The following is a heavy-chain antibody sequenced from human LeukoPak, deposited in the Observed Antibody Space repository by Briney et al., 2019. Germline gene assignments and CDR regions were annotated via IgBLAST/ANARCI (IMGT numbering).Heavy chain of an antibody. CDR3: ASRIYCTNGVCSGWFDP. Sequence: PSETLSLTCTVSGGSISSYYWSWIRQPPGKGLEWIGYIYYTGTSSYNPSLNSRVTMSLDTSKNQFSLRLTSVTAADTAVYYCASRIYCTNGVCSGWFDPWGQGTLVTVSS. D-gene: IGHD2-8*01. V-gene: IGHV4-59*01. J-gene: IGHJ5*02. CDR1: GGSISSYY. CDR2: IYYTGTS.